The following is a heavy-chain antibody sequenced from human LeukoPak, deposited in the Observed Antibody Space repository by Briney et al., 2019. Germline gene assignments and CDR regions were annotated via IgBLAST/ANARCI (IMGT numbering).Heavy chain of an antibody. V-gene: IGHV3-9*01. D-gene: IGHD1-1*01. CDR1: GFIFDDCA. Sequence: GASLRPCCAAAGFIFDDCAMYCGRRPPGGGVEWGSGNSWNSGSIGYEDSVKGRFTISRDNAKNPLYLQLNSRTAEDTALYYCAKGESSFVAASTGTFDYSGEGNLVTVSS. J-gene: IGHJ4*02. CDR3: AKGESSFVAASTGTFDY. CDR2: NSWNSGSI.